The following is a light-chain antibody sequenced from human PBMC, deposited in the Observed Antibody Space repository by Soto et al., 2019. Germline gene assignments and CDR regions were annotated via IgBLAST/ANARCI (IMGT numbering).Light chain of an antibody. CDR2: WAS. J-gene: IGKJ1*01. CDR3: HQYYSIPRT. Sequence: DIVMTQSPDSLAVSLGERATINCKSSQSVLHSPTNNNYLAWYQKKPGQPPKLLIYWASTRESGVPDRFRRSGSGTDFTLPINSLQAEDAVVYYCHQYYSIPRTFGQGTKVEIK. V-gene: IGKV4-1*01. CDR1: QSVLHSPTNNNY.